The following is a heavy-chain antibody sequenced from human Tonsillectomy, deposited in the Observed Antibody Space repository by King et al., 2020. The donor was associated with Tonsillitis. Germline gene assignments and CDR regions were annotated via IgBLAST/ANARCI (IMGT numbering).Heavy chain of an antibody. V-gene: IGHV1-69*04. J-gene: IGHJ4*02. CDR2: IIPIIGVG. CDR3: RGGLYDSSGFSLGF. Sequence: VQLVQSGAEVKKPGSSVKVSCKASGGTFSSHAITWVRQAPGQGLEWMGRIIPIIGVGNYAKKFQGRLTITADKPTSTVYMELSSLRSVDTAVYYCRGGLYDSSGFSLGFWGQGTLVTVSS. CDR1: GGTFSSHA. D-gene: IGHD3-22*01.